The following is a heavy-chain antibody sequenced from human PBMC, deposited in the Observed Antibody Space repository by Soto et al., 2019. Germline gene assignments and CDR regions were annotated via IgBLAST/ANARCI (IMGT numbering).Heavy chain of an antibody. Sequence: ASVKVSCKASGYTFTSYDINWVRQATGQGLEWMGWMNPNSGNTGYAQKFQGRVTMTRNTSISTAYMELSSLRSEDTAVYYCARAGVWNLLGYNWFDPWGQGTLVTVSS. D-gene: IGHD1-7*01. J-gene: IGHJ5*02. CDR2: MNPNSGNT. CDR1: GYTFTSYD. CDR3: ARAGVWNLLGYNWFDP. V-gene: IGHV1-8*01.